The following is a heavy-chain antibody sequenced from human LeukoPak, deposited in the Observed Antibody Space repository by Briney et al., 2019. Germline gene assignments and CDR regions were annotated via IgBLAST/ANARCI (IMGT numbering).Heavy chain of an antibody. CDR2: ISGSGGST. V-gene: IGHV3-23*01. D-gene: IGHD6-13*01. CDR1: GFTFSSYG. J-gene: IGHJ4*02. Sequence: GGTLRLSCAASGFTFSSYGMSWVRQAPGKGLEWVSAISGSGGSTYYADSVKGRFTISRDNSKNTLYLQMNSLRAEDTAVYYCATSFGPVIAAAGTGADWGQGTLVTVSS. CDR3: ATSFGPVIAAAGTGAD.